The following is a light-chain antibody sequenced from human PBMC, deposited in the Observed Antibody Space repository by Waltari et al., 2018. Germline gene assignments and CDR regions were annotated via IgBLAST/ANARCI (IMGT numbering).Light chain of an antibody. V-gene: IGKV3-20*01. CDR2: GAS. CDR3: QQYDTSSYT. CDR1: QTVNSNY. J-gene: IGKJ2*01. Sequence: DIVLTQSPDTLSLSPGERATLSCRASQTVNSNYLAWYQQKPGQAPMLVIYGASSRATGIPDRFSGSGSGTDFTLTISRLDPEDFAVYYCQQYDTSSYTFGQGTNLEIK.